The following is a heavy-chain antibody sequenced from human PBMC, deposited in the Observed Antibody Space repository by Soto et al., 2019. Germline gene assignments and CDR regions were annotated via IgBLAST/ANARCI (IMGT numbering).Heavy chain of an antibody. V-gene: IGHV1-8*01. J-gene: IGHJ6*03. Sequence: QVLLMQSGAEVRKPGASVTVSCEASGVTFGNYEINWVRQAPGQGLEWMGWMNPSSGNTGYAQKFQCRVTMTRITATNSPYMELRSRTSDGTDVYYCAKNADFFHYHMGVWGEGTTVTVSS. CDR1: GVTFGNYE. CDR3: AKNADFFHYHMGV. D-gene: IGHD2-2*01. CDR2: MNPSSGNT.